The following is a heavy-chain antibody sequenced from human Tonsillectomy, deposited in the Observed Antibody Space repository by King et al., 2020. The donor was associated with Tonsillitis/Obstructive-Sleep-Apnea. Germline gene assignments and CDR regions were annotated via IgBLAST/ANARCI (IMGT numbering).Heavy chain of an antibody. J-gene: IGHJ5*02. CDR1: GFTFSDYY. D-gene: IGHD4-17*01. CDR3: AGVAHRRRDTVGWFDP. V-gene: IGHV3-11*06. Sequence: VQLVESGGGLVKPGGSLRLSCAASGFTFSDYYMSWIRQAPGKGLEWVSYISSSSSYTNYADSVKGRFTISRDNAKNSLYLQMNSLRAEDTAVYYCAGVAHRRRDTVGWFDPWGKGTLVTVSS. CDR2: ISSSSSYT.